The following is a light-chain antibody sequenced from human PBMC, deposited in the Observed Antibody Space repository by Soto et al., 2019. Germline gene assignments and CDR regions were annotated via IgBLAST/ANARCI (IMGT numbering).Light chain of an antibody. J-gene: IGLJ1*01. CDR1: SSDVGGYNY. V-gene: IGLV2-14*03. Sequence: QSVLTQPASVSGSPGLSITISCTGTSSDVGGYNYVSWYQHHPSKAPKLMIYDVSNRPSGISNRFSGSKSGNTASLIISGLQAEDEAYYYCSSYTSSSPLSTYVFGTGTKVTVL. CDR3: SSYTSSSPLSTYV. CDR2: DVS.